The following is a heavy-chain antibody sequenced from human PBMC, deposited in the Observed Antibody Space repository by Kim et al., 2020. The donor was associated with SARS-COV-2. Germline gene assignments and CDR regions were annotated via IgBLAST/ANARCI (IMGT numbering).Heavy chain of an antibody. Sequence: NGRCTIPRDSAKNTLDLQMNSLRAEDTAGYYCARGGHYCYYGVDVWGQGTTVTVSS. J-gene: IGHJ6*02. D-gene: IGHD3-16*01. CDR3: ARGGHYCYYGVDV. V-gene: IGHV3-74*01.